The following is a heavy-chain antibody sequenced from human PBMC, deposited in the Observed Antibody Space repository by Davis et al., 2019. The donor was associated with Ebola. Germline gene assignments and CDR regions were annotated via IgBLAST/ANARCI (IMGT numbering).Heavy chain of an antibody. J-gene: IGHJ4*02. D-gene: IGHD7-27*01. CDR3: ANPSATGDLGGY. CDR1: GFTFSAYS. V-gene: IGHV3-48*01. CDR2: ISDSSTTI. Sequence: GGSLRLSCAASGFTFSAYSMNWVRQAPGKGLEWVSYISDSSTTIYYADSVKGRFTISRDNAKNSLYLQMNSLRAEDTAVYYCANPSATGDLGGYWGQGALVTVSS.